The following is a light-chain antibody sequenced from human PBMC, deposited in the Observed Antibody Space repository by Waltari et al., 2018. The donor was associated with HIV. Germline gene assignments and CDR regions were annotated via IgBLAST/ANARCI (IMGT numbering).Light chain of an antibody. V-gene: IGKV1-8*01. Sequence: AIRMTQSPSSFSASTGDRVTITCRASQGISSYLAWYQQQPGKAPKLLIYAASTLQSGVTSRFSGSGSGTDFTLTISCLQSEDFATYYCQQYYSYPYTFGQGTKLEIK. CDR1: QGISSY. CDR3: QQYYSYPYT. J-gene: IGKJ2*01. CDR2: AAS.